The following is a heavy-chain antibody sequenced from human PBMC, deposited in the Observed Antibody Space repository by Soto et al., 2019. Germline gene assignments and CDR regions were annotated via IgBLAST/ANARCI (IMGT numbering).Heavy chain of an antibody. CDR1: GYSFASHW. Sequence: GESLKVSCKGSGYSFASHWVAWVRQMPEKGLEWIGTIYPGDSDTKYSSAFRGHVTISADTSVSTAYLQWRSLEATDSAIYYCARYSGSYWHYLDFWGQGTLVTVSS. V-gene: IGHV5-51*01. CDR3: ARYSGSYWHYLDF. CDR2: IYPGDSDT. J-gene: IGHJ4*02. D-gene: IGHD1-26*01.